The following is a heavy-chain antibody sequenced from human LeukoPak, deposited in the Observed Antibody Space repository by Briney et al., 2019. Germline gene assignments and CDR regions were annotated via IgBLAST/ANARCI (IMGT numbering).Heavy chain of an antibody. CDR2: ISWNGGNI. J-gene: IGHJ5*02. CDR3: ARDLRGVPES. D-gene: IGHD3-10*01. Sequence: GGSLRLSCAASGFTFDDYGMSWVRQAPGKGLEWISGISWNGGNIHYADSVKGRFTVSRDNAKNSLYLQLNTLRAEDTALYHCARDLRGVPESWGQGTLVTVSS. CDR1: GFTFDDYG. V-gene: IGHV3-20*01.